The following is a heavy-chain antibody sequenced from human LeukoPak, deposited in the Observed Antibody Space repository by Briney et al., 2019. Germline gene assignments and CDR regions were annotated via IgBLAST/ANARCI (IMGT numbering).Heavy chain of an antibody. J-gene: IGHJ4*02. V-gene: IGHV3-23*01. D-gene: IGHD3-9*01. CDR2: IGGGGGTT. Sequence: GGSLRLSCAASGFTFSSYGMSWVRQAPGKGLECVSVIGGGGGTTYYADSVKGRSTICRDNSKNTLYLKMNSLRVEDSAVDYWEKRSYDISTCRRYYFDYWGQGTLVTVSS. CDR1: GFTFSSYG. CDR3: EKRSYDISTCRRYYFDY.